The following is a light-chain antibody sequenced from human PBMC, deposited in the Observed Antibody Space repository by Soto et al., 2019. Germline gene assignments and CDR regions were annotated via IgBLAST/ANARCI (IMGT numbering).Light chain of an antibody. J-gene: IGKJ5*01. Sequence: AIQLTQSPSSLSASVGGRVTITCRASQDIRGALAWYQQKPGKAPKILLYDVSTLESGVPSRFSGSGSGTDFTLTISSLQPVDFATYYCQQFNSYPITFGQGTRLEIK. CDR1: QDIRGA. V-gene: IGKV1-13*02. CDR3: QQFNSYPIT. CDR2: DVS.